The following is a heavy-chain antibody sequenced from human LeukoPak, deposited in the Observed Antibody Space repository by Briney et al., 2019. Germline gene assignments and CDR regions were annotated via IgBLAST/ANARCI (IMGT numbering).Heavy chain of an antibody. J-gene: IGHJ4*02. CDR3: ARDYQGGYGDKTVDY. CDR1: GGSMSRYY. V-gene: IGHV4-59*12. D-gene: IGHD5-18*01. CDR2: IYYSGST. Sequence: PSETLSLTCSVSGGSMSRYYWSWIRQPPGKGLEWIGSIYYSGSTNYNPSLKSRVIISVDTSKNQFSLKLSSVTAADTAVYYCARDYQGGYGDKTVDYWGQGTLVTVSS.